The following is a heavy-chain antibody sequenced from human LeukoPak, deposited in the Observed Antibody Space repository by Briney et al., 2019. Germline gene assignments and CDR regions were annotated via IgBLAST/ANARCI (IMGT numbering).Heavy chain of an antibody. Sequence: GGSLRLSCAASGFTFSSYAMSWVRQAPGKGLEWVSAISGSGGSTYYADSVKGRFTISRDNSKNTLYLQMNSLRAEDTAVYYCAKLVRITMVRGANFDYWGQGTLVTVSS. J-gene: IGHJ4*02. CDR1: GFTFSSYA. CDR3: AKLVRITMVRGANFDY. V-gene: IGHV3-23*01. D-gene: IGHD3-10*01. CDR2: ISGSGGST.